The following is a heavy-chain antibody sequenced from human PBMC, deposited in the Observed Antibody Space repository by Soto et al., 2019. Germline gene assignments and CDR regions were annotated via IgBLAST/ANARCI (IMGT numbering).Heavy chain of an antibody. V-gene: IGHV1-2*02. D-gene: IGHD2-15*01. CDR2: INSNSGDT. CDR3: ARVGLALRLLEF. Sequence: ASVKVSCKASGYTFTGHYMHWVRQAPGQGLEWMGWINSNSGDTNSAQKFQGRVTMTRDTSINTAYMELSRLTSDDTAVYYCARVGLALRLLEFWGQGSMVTVSS. J-gene: IGHJ4*02. CDR1: GYTFTGHY.